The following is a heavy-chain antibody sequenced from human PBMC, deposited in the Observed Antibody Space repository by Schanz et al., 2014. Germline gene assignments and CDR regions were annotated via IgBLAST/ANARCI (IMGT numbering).Heavy chain of an antibody. Sequence: EVQLVESGGGVVQPGRSLRLSCTASGFTFSSYSMNWVRQAPGKGLEWVSYVSRSTPDIYYADSVRGRFTISRDNAENTLFLQMNSLRAEDTAVYYCARKVVATIGGYYDNWGQGTLVIVSS. D-gene: IGHD5-12*01. J-gene: IGHJ4*02. CDR1: GFTFSSYS. V-gene: IGHV3-21*04. CDR3: ARKVVATIGGYYDN. CDR2: VSRSTPDI.